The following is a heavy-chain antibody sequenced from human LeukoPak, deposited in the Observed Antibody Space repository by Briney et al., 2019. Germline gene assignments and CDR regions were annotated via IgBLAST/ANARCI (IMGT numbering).Heavy chain of an antibody. CDR1: GSTFSSYW. J-gene: IGHJ4*02. CDR3: AKDYGDYAFDY. Sequence: GGSLRLSCAASGSTFSSYWMHWVRQAPGKGLEWVSAISGSGGSTYYADSVKGRFTISRDNSKNTLYLQMNSPRAEDTAVYYCAKDYGDYAFDYWGQGTLVTVPS. V-gene: IGHV3-23*01. D-gene: IGHD4-17*01. CDR2: ISGSGGST.